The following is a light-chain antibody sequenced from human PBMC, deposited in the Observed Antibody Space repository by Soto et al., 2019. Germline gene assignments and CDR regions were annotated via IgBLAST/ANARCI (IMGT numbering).Light chain of an antibody. CDR3: SSYTTSSTLV. CDR2: DVS. V-gene: IGLV2-14*03. Sequence: QSVLTQPASVSASPGQSITISCTGTSIDVGTYTYVSWYQHHPGKAPKLMIYDVSNRPSGVSNRFSGSKSGNTASLIISGLQTEDEADYYCSSYTTSSTLVFGGGTKLTVL. CDR1: SIDVGTYTY. J-gene: IGLJ2*01.